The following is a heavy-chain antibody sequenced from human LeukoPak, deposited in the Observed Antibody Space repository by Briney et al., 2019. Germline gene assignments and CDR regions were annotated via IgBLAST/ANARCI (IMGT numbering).Heavy chain of an antibody. CDR3: AREQQGSFDAFDI. CDR1: GGSISSGGYS. J-gene: IGHJ3*02. D-gene: IGHD6-13*01. CDR2: IYHSGST. Sequence: SETLSLTCAVSGGSISSGGYSWSWLRQPPGKGLEWIGYIYHSGSTNYNPSLKSRVTISVDTSKNQFSLKLSSVTAADTAVYYCAREQQGSFDAFDIWGQGTMVTVSS. V-gene: IGHV4-30-2*01.